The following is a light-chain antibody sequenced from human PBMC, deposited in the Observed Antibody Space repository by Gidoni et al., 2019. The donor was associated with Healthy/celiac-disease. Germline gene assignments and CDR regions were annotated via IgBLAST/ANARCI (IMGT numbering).Light chain of an antibody. Sequence: LSASVGDRVTITCRASQSISSYLNWYQQKPGKAPKLLIYAASSLQSGVPSRFSGSGSGTDFTLTISSLQPEDFATYYCQQSYSTLALTFGGGTKVEIK. CDR3: QQSYSTLALT. CDR1: QSISSY. J-gene: IGKJ4*01. CDR2: AAS. V-gene: IGKV1-39*01.